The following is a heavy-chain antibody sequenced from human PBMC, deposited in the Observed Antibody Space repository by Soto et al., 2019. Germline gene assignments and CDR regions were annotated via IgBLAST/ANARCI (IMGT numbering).Heavy chain of an antibody. Sequence: ASVKVSCKVSGYTLTELSMHWVRQAPGKGLEWMGGFDPEDGETIYAQKFQGRVTMTEDTSTDTAYMKLSSLRSEDTAVYYCATDLGYYDSSGYDYWGQGTLVTVSS. D-gene: IGHD3-22*01. CDR2: FDPEDGET. CDR3: ATDLGYYDSSGYDY. V-gene: IGHV1-24*01. J-gene: IGHJ4*02. CDR1: GYTLTELS.